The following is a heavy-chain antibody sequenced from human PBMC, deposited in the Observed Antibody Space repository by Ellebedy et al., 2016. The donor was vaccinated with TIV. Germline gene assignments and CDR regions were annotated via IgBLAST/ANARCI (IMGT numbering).Heavy chain of an antibody. CDR3: ARDHYDFWTGLDSSDV. J-gene: IGHJ3*01. D-gene: IGHD3-3*01. Sequence: GGSLRLSCAASGFTVSSNYMSWVRQAPGKGLEWVSLTYSDGTTHYAESVKGRFSISRDTSKNTLYLQMNSLRREDTALYYCARDHYDFWTGLDSSDVWGQGTLVTVSS. CDR2: TYSDGTT. V-gene: IGHV3-66*01. CDR1: GFTVSSNY.